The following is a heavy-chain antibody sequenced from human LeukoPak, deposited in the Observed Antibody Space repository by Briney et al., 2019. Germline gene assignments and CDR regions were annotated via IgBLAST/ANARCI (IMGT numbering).Heavy chain of an antibody. Sequence: GSVKVSCKASGYTFTSYAMNWVRQAPGQGLGWMGWINTNTGNPTYAQGFTGRFVFSLDTSVSTAYLQISSLKAEDTAVYYCARDQPRSYPLYYYGMDVWGQGTTVTVSS. CDR2: INTNTGNP. CDR3: ARDQPRSYPLYYYGMDV. D-gene: IGHD3-16*02. J-gene: IGHJ6*02. V-gene: IGHV7-4-1*02. CDR1: GYTFTSYA.